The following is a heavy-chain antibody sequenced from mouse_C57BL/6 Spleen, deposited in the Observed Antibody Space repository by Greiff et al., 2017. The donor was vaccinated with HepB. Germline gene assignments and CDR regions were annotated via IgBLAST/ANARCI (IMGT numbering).Heavy chain of an antibody. J-gene: IGHJ2*01. Sequence: DVQLQESGPGLVKPSQSLSLTCSVTGYSITSGYYWNWIRQFPGNKLEWMGYISYDGSNNYNPSLKNRISITRDTSKNQFFLKLNSVTTEDTATYYCARGDYAHFDYWGQGTTLTVSS. CDR2: ISYDGSN. CDR3: ARGDYAHFDY. CDR1: GYSITSGYY. D-gene: IGHD1-1*01. V-gene: IGHV3-6*01.